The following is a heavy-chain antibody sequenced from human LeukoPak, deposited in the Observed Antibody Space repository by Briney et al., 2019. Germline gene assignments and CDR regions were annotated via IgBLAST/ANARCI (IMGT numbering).Heavy chain of an antibody. Sequence: PSETQSLTCTVSGGSISSGDYYWSWIRQPPGKGLEWIGYIYYSGSTYYNPSLKSRVTISVDTSKNQFSLKLSSVTAADTAVYYCASGYYYGSGSYYNEFGQLDYWGQGTLVTVSS. CDR1: GGSISSGDYY. J-gene: IGHJ4*02. V-gene: IGHV4-30-4*01. D-gene: IGHD3-10*01. CDR3: ASGYYYGSGSYYNEFGQLDY. CDR2: IYYSGST.